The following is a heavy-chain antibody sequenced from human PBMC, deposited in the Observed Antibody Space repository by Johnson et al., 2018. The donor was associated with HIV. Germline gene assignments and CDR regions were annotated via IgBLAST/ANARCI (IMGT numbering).Heavy chain of an antibody. V-gene: IGHV3-30*04. D-gene: IGHD5-18*01. J-gene: IGHJ3*02. CDR1: GFTFSSYA. Sequence: QVQLVESGGGVVQPGRSLRLSCAASGFTFSSYAMHWVRQAPGKGLEWVAVISYDGSNKYYADSVKGRFTISRDKAKNSLYLQMNSLRAEDTAGYYCARERRGGHTDAFDIWGQGTMVTVSS. CDR3: ARERRGGHTDAFDI. CDR2: ISYDGSNK.